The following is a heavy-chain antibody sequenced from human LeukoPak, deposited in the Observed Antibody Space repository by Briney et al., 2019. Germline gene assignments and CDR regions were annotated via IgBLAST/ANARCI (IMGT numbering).Heavy chain of an antibody. Sequence: GGSLRLSCTASGFTFGDYAMSWVRQAPGRGLEWVGFIRSKAYDGTTEYAASVKGRFTISRDDSKSIAYLQMNSLKTEDTALYYCTRDWARITAAGTTAFDIWGQGTMVTVSS. D-gene: IGHD6-13*01. CDR3: TRDWARITAAGTTAFDI. J-gene: IGHJ3*02. CDR2: IRSKAYDGTT. CDR1: GFTFGDYA. V-gene: IGHV3-49*04.